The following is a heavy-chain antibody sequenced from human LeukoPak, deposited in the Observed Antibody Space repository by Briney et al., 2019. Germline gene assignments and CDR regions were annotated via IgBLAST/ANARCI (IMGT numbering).Heavy chain of an antibody. V-gene: IGHV3-23*01. CDR1: GFTFSSYA. D-gene: IGHD3-16*01. CDR2: ISGSGGST. J-gene: IGHJ6*03. Sequence: GGSLRLSCAASGFTFSSYAMSWVRQAPGKGLEWVSAISGSGGSTYYADSVKGRFTISRDNSKNTLYLQMNSLRAEDTAVYYCAKDPQGDYYYYYMDVWGKGTTVTVSS. CDR3: AKDPQGDYYYYYMDV.